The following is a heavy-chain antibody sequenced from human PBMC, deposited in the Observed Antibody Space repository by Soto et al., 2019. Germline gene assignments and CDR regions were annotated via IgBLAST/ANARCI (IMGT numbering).Heavy chain of an antibody. J-gene: IGHJ2*01. V-gene: IGHV4-59*01. Sequence: SETLSLTCRVSGGSMTSYYWNWLRQSPGKGLEWIGYIDDAGSTKFNPSLRSRVSMSILTSQGQVSLTLDSVTAAETAVYYCARAYFDFTGGYSPYWYYEVWGRGTLVTVSS. CDR1: GGSMTSYY. CDR3: ARAYFDFTGGYSPYWYYEV. D-gene: IGHD3-3*01. CDR2: IDDAGST.